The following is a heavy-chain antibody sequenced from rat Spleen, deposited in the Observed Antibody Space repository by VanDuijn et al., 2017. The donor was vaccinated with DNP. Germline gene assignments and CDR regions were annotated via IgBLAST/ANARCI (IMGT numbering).Heavy chain of an antibody. D-gene: IGHD1-11*01. CDR2: IIYDGRNT. Sequence: EVQLVESGGGLVQPGNSLKLSCAASGFTFSDYAMAWVRQSPRKGLEWVATIIYDGRNTYYGDSVKGRFTISRDNGKTTLYLQMDSLRSEDTATYYCSRRNYGNSLNWFVYWGQGTLVTVSS. CDR1: GFTFSDYA. J-gene: IGHJ3*01. V-gene: IGHV5-17*01. CDR3: SRRNYGNSLNWFVY.